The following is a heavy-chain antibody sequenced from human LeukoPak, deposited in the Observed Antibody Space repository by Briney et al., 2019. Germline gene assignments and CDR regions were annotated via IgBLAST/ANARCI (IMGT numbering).Heavy chain of an antibody. Sequence: SETLSLTCAVYGGSFSGYYWSWIRQPPGKGLEWIGEINHSGNTNYNPSLKGRVTISVDTSKNQFSLKLSSVTAADTAVYYCARVSPWGYYDSSGYYYDYWGQGTLVTVSS. J-gene: IGHJ4*02. CDR2: INHSGNT. D-gene: IGHD3-22*01. V-gene: IGHV4-34*01. CDR1: GGSFSGYY. CDR3: ARVSPWGYYDSSGYYYDY.